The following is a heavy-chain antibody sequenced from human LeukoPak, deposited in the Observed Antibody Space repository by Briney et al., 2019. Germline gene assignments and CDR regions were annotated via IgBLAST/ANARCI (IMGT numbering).Heavy chain of an antibody. V-gene: IGHV3-30-3*01. CDR2: ISYDGSNK. CDR1: GFTFSSYA. Sequence: HPGGSLRLSCAASGFTFSSYAMHWVRQAPGKGLEWVAVISYDGSNKYYADSVKGRFTISRDNSKNTLYLQMNSLRAEDTAVYYCAREQLVHYYFDYWGQGTLVTVSS. J-gene: IGHJ4*02. D-gene: IGHD6-13*01. CDR3: AREQLVHYYFDY.